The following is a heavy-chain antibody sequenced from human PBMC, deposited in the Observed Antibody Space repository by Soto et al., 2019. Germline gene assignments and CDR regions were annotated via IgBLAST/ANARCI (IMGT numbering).Heavy chain of an antibody. CDR2: IIPIFGTA. Sequence: QVQLVQSGAEVKKPGSSVKVSCKASGGTFSSYAISWVRQAPGQGLEWMGGIIPIFGTANYAQKVQGRVTITADESTSTAYMELSSLRSEDTAVYYWGRDQDSSSSWYNWFDPWGQGTLVTVSS. J-gene: IGHJ5*02. V-gene: IGHV1-69*01. CDR1: GGTFSSYA. CDR3: GRDQDSSSSWYNWFDP. D-gene: IGHD6-6*01.